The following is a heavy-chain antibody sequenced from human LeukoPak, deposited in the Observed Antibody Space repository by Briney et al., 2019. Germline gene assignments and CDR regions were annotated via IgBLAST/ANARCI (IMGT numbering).Heavy chain of an antibody. CDR3: AKDLGRGWGLLPQYYFDF. Sequence: PGRSLRLSCAASGYTFSSHGMYWVRQAPGKGLEWVALIWYDGSQKYYADSVRGRFTISRDNSKNTLYLQMNSLRAEDSAVYYCAKDLGRGWGLLPQYYFDFWGQGTLVTVSS. V-gene: IGHV3-33*06. CDR1: GYTFSSHG. J-gene: IGHJ4*02. CDR2: IWYDGSQK. D-gene: IGHD2-21*02.